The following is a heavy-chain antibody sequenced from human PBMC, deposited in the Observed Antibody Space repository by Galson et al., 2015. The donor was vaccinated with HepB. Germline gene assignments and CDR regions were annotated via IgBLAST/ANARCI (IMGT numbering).Heavy chain of an antibody. Sequence: SVKVSCKASGYTFTSYGISWVRQAPGQGLEWMGWISAYDGNTNYAQKLQGRVTMTTDTSTSTAYMELSRLRSDDTAVYYCARWGLTGTTFVLDYWGQGTLVTVSS. CDR2: ISAYDGNT. CDR3: ARWGLTGTTFVLDY. V-gene: IGHV1-18*01. J-gene: IGHJ4*02. D-gene: IGHD1-7*01. CDR1: GYTFTSYG.